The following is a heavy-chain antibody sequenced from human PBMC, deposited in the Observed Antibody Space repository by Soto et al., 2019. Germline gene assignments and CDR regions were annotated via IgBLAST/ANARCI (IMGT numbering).Heavy chain of an antibody. J-gene: IGHJ4*02. CDR3: AKDKTAAGSQWMVPI. D-gene: IGHD6-19*01. CDR2: ISDSGGST. Sequence: PGGSLRLSCAASGFTFSSCAMTWVRQAPGMGLQWVSAISDSGGSTYYADSVRGRFTISRDNSKNTLYLQLNSLGAEDTAVYYCAKDKTAAGSQWMVPIWGRGTLVTVYS. V-gene: IGHV3-23*01. CDR1: GFTFSSCA.